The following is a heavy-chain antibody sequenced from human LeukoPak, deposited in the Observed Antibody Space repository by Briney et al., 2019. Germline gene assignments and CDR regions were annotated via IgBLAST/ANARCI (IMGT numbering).Heavy chain of an antibody. CDR2: ISSSSSTI. J-gene: IGHJ4*02. D-gene: IGHD3-16*01. Sequence: PGGSLRLSCAASGFTFSTYSMNWVRQAPGKGLEWVSFISSSSSTIYYADSVKGRFTISRDNAKNSLYLQMNSLRAEDTAVYYCARGGSSPGDYWGQGTLVTVSS. CDR1: GFTFSTYS. V-gene: IGHV3-48*04. CDR3: ARGGSSPGDY.